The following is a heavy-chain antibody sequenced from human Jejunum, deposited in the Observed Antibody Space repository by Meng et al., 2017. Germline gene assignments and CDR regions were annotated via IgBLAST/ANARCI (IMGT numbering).Heavy chain of an antibody. CDR3: ARGYRSLVY. CDR2: ITSSGNTI. D-gene: IGHD6-19*01. Sequence: GESLKISCAASGFTFSDSYMSWIRHAPGKGLEWVSYITSSGNTIYNVDFMKGRFTISRDNAKNSLYLQMNNLRAEDTAVYYCARGYRSLVYWGQGTLVTVSS. V-gene: IGHV3-11*01. CDR1: GFTFSDSY. J-gene: IGHJ4*02.